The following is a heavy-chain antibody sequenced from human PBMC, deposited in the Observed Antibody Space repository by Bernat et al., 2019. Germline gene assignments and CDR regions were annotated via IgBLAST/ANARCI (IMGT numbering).Heavy chain of an antibody. Sequence: QLQLQESGPGLVRPSETLSLTCSVSGNSITSSSSYWGWIRQPPGKRLEWIGAIYYSGTTYYNPSLKSRVTMSVDASSNQFSLKVNALTAADTAVYYCARHLRQSGNTPDYWGQGTLVTVSS. CDR1: GNSITSSSSY. CDR3: ARHLRQSGNTPDY. D-gene: IGHD5-12*01. J-gene: IGHJ4*02. CDR2: IYYSGTT. V-gene: IGHV4-39*01.